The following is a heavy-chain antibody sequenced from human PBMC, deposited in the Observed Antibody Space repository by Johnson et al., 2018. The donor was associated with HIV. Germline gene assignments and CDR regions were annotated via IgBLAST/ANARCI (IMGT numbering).Heavy chain of an antibody. Sequence: QVQSVESGGGVVQPGTSLRLSCAASGFTFSSFAMHWVRQAPGKGLEWMAFISYDGSNKYFTDSVRGRFTISRDNSKNTLFLQMNSLRAEDTAVYYCVRRFYDSSAFDIWGQGTLVTVSS. CDR2: ISYDGSNK. J-gene: IGHJ3*02. D-gene: IGHD3-22*01. CDR1: GFTFSSFA. CDR3: VRRFYDSSAFDI. V-gene: IGHV3-30-3*01.